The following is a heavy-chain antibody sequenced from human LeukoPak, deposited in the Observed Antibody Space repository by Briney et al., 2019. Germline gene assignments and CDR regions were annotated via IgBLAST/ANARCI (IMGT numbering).Heavy chain of an antibody. V-gene: IGHV4-38-2*01. Sequence: PSETLSLTCAVSGYSISSGYYWGWIRQPPGKGLEWIGNIYNSGSADYNPSLKSRVTISVDTSKNQFSLKLSSVTAADTAVYYCARPIPAAGTGAFDIWGQGTMVTVSS. J-gene: IGHJ3*02. CDR3: ARPIPAAGTGAFDI. CDR1: GYSISSGYY. CDR2: IYNSGSA. D-gene: IGHD6-13*01.